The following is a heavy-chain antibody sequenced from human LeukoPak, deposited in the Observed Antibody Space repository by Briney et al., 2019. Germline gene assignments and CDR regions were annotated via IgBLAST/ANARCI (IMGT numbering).Heavy chain of an antibody. CDR1: GFVFREND. Sequence: GGSLRLSCAASGFVFRENDMNWVRQAPGKGLEWVSGIRGYDGYTDYADSVRGRFTISRDNSRDTLFLEMNNLRIEDTAIYYCAKNFSMMVFWGPGTQVTVSS. V-gene: IGHV3-23*01. CDR2: IRGYDGYT. D-gene: IGHD3-22*01. CDR3: AKNFSMMVF. J-gene: IGHJ4*02.